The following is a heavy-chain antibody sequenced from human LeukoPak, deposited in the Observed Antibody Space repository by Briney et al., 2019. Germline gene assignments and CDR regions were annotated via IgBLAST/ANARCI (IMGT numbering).Heavy chain of an antibody. J-gene: IGHJ4*02. CDR1: GFTFDDFA. D-gene: IGHD3-22*01. Sequence: PGRSLRLSCAASGFTFDDFAMHWVRQAPGKGLEWVSGINWNSGTIGYADSVKGRFTISRDNAKNSLYLQMNSLRAEDTAVYYCARGKGYDSSGYNPTYYYFDYWGQGTLVTVSS. CDR3: ARGKGYDSSGYNPTYYYFDY. CDR2: INWNSGTI. V-gene: IGHV3-9*01.